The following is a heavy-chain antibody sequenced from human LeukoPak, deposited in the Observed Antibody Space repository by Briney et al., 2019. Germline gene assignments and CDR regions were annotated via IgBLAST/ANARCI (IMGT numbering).Heavy chain of an antibody. Sequence: GGSLRLSCAASGFTFSSYWMTWVRQAPGKGLEWVASIHQDGSEKYYVDSVKGRFTISRDNAKNSLYLQMNSLRAEDTAVYYCARDKHKGGRVAARDWFDPWGQGTLVTVSS. CDR1: GFTFSSYW. CDR3: ARDKHKGGRVAARDWFDP. V-gene: IGHV3-7*01. CDR2: IHQDGSEK. D-gene: IGHD6-6*01. J-gene: IGHJ5*02.